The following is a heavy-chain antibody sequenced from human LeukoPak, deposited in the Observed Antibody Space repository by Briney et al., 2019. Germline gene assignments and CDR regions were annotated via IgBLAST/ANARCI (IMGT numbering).Heavy chain of an antibody. D-gene: IGHD6-6*01. CDR1: GFTLSSYW. V-gene: IGHV3-7*01. CDR2: INQDGSEK. CDR3: ARINSSSSPHFDY. J-gene: IGHJ4*02. Sequence: GRSLRLSCAASGFTLSSYWMSWVRQAPGKGLEWVANINQDGSEKSYVDSVKGRFTISRDNAKNSLFLQMNSLRAEDTAVYYCARINSSSSPHFDYWGQGTLVTVSS.